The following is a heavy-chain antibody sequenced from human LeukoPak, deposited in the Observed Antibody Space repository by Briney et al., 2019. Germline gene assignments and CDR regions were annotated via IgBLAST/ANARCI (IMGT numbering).Heavy chain of an antibody. CDR1: GFTISTFA. Sequence: PGGSLRLSCAASGFTISTFAMSWVRQAPGKGLEWVSGISGSYGITYYVDSVKGRFTIPRDNSKNTLFLQMNSLRAEDMAVYYCAKDPAGSTLNWFDPWGQGTLVTVSS. J-gene: IGHJ5*02. CDR3: AKDPAGSTLNWFDP. CDR2: ISGSYGIT. V-gene: IGHV3-23*01. D-gene: IGHD6-19*01.